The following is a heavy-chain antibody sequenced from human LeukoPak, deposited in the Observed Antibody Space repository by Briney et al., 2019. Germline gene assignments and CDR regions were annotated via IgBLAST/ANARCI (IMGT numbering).Heavy chain of an antibody. Sequence: GGSLRLSCAASGFTFSSYSMNWVRQAPGKGLEWVSSISSSSSYIYYADSVKGRFTISRDNAKNSLYLQMNSLRAEDTAVYYCARDSGIARRGYCSGGSCHRYNWFDPWGQGTLVTVSS. V-gene: IGHV3-21*01. CDR3: ARDSGIARRGYCSGGSCHRYNWFDP. D-gene: IGHD2-15*01. J-gene: IGHJ5*02. CDR2: ISSSSSYI. CDR1: GFTFSSYS.